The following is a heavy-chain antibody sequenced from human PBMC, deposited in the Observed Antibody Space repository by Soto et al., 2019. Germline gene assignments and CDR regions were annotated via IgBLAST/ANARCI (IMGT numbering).Heavy chain of an antibody. CDR3: ARDMSGGTYNYYYGMDV. V-gene: IGHV3-23*01. J-gene: IGHJ6*02. Sequence: GGSLRLSCAASGFTFSSYAMTWVRQAPGRGLEWVSAISGTGSPTYYADSVKGRFTISRDNSKNTLYLQMNSPRADDTAVYYWARDMSGGTYNYYYGMDVWGQGTTVTVSS. CDR2: ISGTGSPT. CDR1: GFTFSSYA. D-gene: IGHD1-26*01.